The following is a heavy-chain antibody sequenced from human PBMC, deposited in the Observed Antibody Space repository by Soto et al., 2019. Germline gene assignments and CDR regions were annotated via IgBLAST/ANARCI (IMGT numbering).Heavy chain of an antibody. V-gene: IGHV1-18*01. J-gene: IGHJ6*02. CDR3: EEITMIGGDYGMDV. Sequence: QVQLVQSGAEVKKPGASVKVSCKASGYTFTSYGISWVRQAPGQGLEWMGWISAYNGNTNYAQKLQGRVTMTTDTSPSTSSMGLRSLRTDDPAGYYREEITMIGGDYGMDVWGQGTTVTVSS. CDR1: GYTFTSYG. D-gene: IGHD3-22*01. CDR2: ISAYNGNT.